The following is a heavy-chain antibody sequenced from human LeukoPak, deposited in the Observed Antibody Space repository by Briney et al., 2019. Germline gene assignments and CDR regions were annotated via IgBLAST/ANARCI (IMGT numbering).Heavy chain of an antibody. Sequence: ASVKVSCKASGGTFSSYAISWVRQAPGQGLEWMGGIIPIFGTANYAQKFQGRVTITTDESTSTAYMELSSLRSEDTAVYYCARDRWGVVVVPAAIRYYYYMDVWGKGTTVTVSS. D-gene: IGHD2-2*02. CDR2: IIPIFGTA. CDR3: ARDRWGVVVVPAAIRYYYYMDV. J-gene: IGHJ6*03. V-gene: IGHV1-69*05. CDR1: GGTFSSYA.